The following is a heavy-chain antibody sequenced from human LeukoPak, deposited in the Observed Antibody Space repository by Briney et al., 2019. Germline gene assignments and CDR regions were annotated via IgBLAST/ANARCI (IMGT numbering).Heavy chain of an antibody. CDR1: GGSISSYH. CDR2: IYYSGST. V-gene: IGHV4-59*08. D-gene: IGHD2-2*01. CDR3: ASLDCSSTSCYPSWFDP. Sequence: SETLSLTCTVSGGSISSYHWSWIRQPPGKGLEWIGYIYYSGSTNYNPSLKSRVTISVDTSKNQFSLKLSSVTAADTAVYYCASLDCSSTSCYPSWFDPWGQGTLVTVSS. J-gene: IGHJ5*02.